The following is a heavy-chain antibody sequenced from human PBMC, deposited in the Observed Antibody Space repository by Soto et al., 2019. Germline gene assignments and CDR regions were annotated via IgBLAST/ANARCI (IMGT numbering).Heavy chain of an antibody. D-gene: IGHD3-3*01. Sequence: QLQLQESGPGLVKPSETLSLTCTVSGGSISSSSYYWGWIRQPPGKGLEWIGSIYYSGSTYYNPSLKSRVTISVDTSKNQFSLKLSSVTAADTAVYYCARKGFWSGYYNWFDPWGQGTLVTVSS. J-gene: IGHJ5*02. CDR2: IYYSGST. CDR3: ARKGFWSGYYNWFDP. V-gene: IGHV4-39*01. CDR1: GGSISSSSYY.